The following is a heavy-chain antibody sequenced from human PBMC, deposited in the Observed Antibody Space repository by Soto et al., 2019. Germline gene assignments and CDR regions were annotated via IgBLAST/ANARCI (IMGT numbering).Heavy chain of an antibody. J-gene: IGHJ6*02. V-gene: IGHV4-31*03. CDR1: GGSISSGGYY. D-gene: IGHD6-6*01. Sequence: TLSLTCTVSGGSISSGGYYWSWIRQHPGKGLEWIGYIYYSGSTYYNPSLKSRVTISVDTSKNQFSLKLSSVTAADTAVYYCGSIAARGSYYYYYGMDVWGQGTTVTVSS. CDR2: IYYSGST. CDR3: GSIAARGSYYYYYGMDV.